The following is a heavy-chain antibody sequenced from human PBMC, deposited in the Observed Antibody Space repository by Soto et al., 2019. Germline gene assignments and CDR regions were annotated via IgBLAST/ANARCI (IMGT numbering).Heavy chain of an antibody. J-gene: IGHJ4*02. CDR3: ARVRDLGYCSSSSCSNAFDY. V-gene: IGHV1-2*04. CDR1: GYTFTGYY. Sequence: QVQLVQSGAEVKKPGASVKVSCKASGYTFTGYYMHWVRQAPGQGLEWMGWINPNSGGTKDAQKFQGWVTMTRDTSISTAYMELSRLRSDETAVYYCARVRDLGYCSSSSCSNAFDYWGQGTLVTVSS. D-gene: IGHD2-2*01. CDR2: INPNSGGT.